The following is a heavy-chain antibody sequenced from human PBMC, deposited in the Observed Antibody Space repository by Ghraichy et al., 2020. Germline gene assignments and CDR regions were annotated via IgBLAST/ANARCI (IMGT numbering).Heavy chain of an antibody. J-gene: IGHJ5*02. CDR2: ISTSGGTI. CDR1: GFTFSDYY. Sequence: SCAASGFTFSDYYMSWIRQAPGKGLEWVSYISTSGGTIYYADSVKGRFTISRDNAKNSLYLQMNSLRADDTAVYYCARDRYDFWSGSHNWFDPWGQGTLVTVSS. CDR3: ARDRYDFWSGSHNWFDP. V-gene: IGHV3-11*01. D-gene: IGHD3-3*01.